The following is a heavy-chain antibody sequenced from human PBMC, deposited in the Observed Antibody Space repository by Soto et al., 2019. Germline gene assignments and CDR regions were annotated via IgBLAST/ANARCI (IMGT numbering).Heavy chain of an antibody. V-gene: IGHV2-70*01. CDR1: GFSLTTSGMY. Sequence: SGPTLVNPTQTLSLTCTFSGFSLTTSGMYVTWIRQPPGKALEWLALIDWDDNKYYSTSLKTRLTISKDTSENQVVLTLTNMDPVDTATYFCTRIRGSHFGSESYFRSSFHPVEPMDVWGRGTTVTVSS. CDR2: IDWDDNK. J-gene: IGHJ6*02. CDR3: TRIRGSHFGSESYFRSSFHPVEPMDV. D-gene: IGHD3-10*01.